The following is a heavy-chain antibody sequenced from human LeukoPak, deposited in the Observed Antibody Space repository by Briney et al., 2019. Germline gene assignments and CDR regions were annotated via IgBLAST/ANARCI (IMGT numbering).Heavy chain of an antibody. D-gene: IGHD4-17*01. CDR1: GFTFSTYW. J-gene: IGHJ4*02. V-gene: IGHV3-7*01. CDR3: ARVRTTVTYYFDY. Sequence: QTGGSLRLSCAASGFTFSTYWMSWVRQAPGKGLEWVANIKQDGSEKYYVDSVKGRFTISRDSAKNSLYLQMNSLRAEDTAVYYCARVRTTVTYYFDYRGQGTLVTVSS. CDR2: IKQDGSEK.